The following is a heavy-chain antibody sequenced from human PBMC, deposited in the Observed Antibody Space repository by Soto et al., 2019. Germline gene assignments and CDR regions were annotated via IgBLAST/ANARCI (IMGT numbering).Heavy chain of an antibody. V-gene: IGHV1-69*13. CDR1: GGTFSSYA. CDR2: IIPIFGTA. CDR3: ARGPIAARHGYYYYGMDV. Sequence: GPPVKVSCKASGGTFSSYAISWVRQAPGQGLEWMGGIIPIFGTANYAQKFQGRVTITADESTSTAYMELSSLRSEDTAVYYCARGPIAARHGYYYYGMDVWGQGTTVTVSS. J-gene: IGHJ6*02. D-gene: IGHD6-6*01.